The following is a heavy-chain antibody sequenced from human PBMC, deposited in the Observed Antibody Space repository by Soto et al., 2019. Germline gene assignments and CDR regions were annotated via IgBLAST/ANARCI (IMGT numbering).Heavy chain of an antibody. CDR3: ARAKVGSGSYHGMMDY. D-gene: IGHD1-26*01. CDR2: IYHSGST. CDR1: GGSISSGGYS. Sequence: SETLSLTCAVSGGSISSGGYSWSWIRQPPGKGLEWIGYIYHSGSTYYNPSLKSRVTISVDRSKNQFSLKLSSVTAADTAVYYSARAKVGSGSYHGMMDYWCQGILVTVS. V-gene: IGHV4-30-2*01. J-gene: IGHJ4*02.